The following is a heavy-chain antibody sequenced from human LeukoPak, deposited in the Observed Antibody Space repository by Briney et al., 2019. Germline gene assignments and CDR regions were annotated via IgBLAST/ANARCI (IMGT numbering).Heavy chain of an antibody. Sequence: ASVKVSCKASGYTLTGYYMHWVRQAPGQGLEWMGWINPNSGGTNYAQKFPGRVTMTRDTSNSTAYMELSRLRSDDTAVYYCARDKGTLWFDPWGQGTLVTVSS. CDR3: ARDKGTLWFDP. D-gene: IGHD1-14*01. J-gene: IGHJ5*02. CDR2: INPNSGGT. CDR1: GYTLTGYY. V-gene: IGHV1-2*02.